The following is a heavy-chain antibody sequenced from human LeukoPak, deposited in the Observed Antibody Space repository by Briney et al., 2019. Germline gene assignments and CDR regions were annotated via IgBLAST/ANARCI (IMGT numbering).Heavy chain of an antibody. D-gene: IGHD3-10*01. V-gene: IGHV3-23*01. CDR3: AKRGVVIRGILVIGYHQEAYHYDF. J-gene: IGHJ4*02. CDR1: GISLSNYA. CDR2: ISERGGST. Sequence: GGSPRLSCVVSGISLSNYAMTWVRQAPGKGLEWVSYISERGGSTTYADSVKGRFTISRDTSLNTLYLQMNNLRAEDTAVYFCAKRGVVIRGILVIGYHQEAYHYDFWGQGVLVTVSS.